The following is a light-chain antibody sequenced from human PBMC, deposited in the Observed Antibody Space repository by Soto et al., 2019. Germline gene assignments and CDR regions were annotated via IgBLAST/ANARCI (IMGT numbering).Light chain of an antibody. J-gene: IGKJ1*01. CDR1: QSVSSNY. CDR2: GAS. CDR3: QHYVTSPLT. Sequence: EIVLTQSPGTLSLSPGERATLSCRASQSVSSNYLAWYQQKPGQAPKLLIYGASIRATGVPDRFSGSGSGTYFSLTIIRLEPEDFAVYFCQHYVTSPLTFGQGTKVEVK. V-gene: IGKV3-20*01.